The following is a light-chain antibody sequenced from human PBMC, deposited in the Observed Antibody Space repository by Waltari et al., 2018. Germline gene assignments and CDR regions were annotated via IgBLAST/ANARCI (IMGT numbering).Light chain of an antibody. CDR1: HSIGGR. Sequence: EIVLTQSPEFQSVTLKEKVTITCRASHSIGGRLHWYQQKPDQSPKILIMYATQYFSVLPSRFSGSGSGTDLTLTIDGLEAEDAATYYCHHSDSLPYSFGQGTKLEIK. V-gene: IGKV6-21*01. J-gene: IGKJ2*03. CDR2: YAT. CDR3: HHSDSLPYS.